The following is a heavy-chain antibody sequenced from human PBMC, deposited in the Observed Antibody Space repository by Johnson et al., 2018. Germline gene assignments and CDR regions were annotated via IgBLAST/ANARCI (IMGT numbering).Heavy chain of an antibody. CDR1: GFTFSSYY. Sequence: VQLVESGGGLVRPGGSLRLSCAASGFTFSSYYMNWVRQAPGKGLEWVSSLTHTSSHKFSAGSIRGRFTISRDNAKNSVYLQIHSLRAEETAVYYCASDWAYSLNVWGQGTTVTVSS. CDR3: ASDWAYSLNV. CDR2: LTHTSSHK. J-gene: IGHJ6*02. D-gene: IGHD3-16*01. V-gene: IGHV3-21*01.